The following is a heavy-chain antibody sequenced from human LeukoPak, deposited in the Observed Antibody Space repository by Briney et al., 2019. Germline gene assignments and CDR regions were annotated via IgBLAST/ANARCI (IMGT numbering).Heavy chain of an antibody. V-gene: IGHV1-69*05. CDR3: ATVTTPLWYYYYYMDV. J-gene: IGHJ6*03. D-gene: IGHD4-17*01. CDR2: IIPLYGRA. CDR1: VGTFSSYA. Sequence: SVKVSLKASVGTFSSYAISWVRQAPGQGLEWMGRIIPLYGRANYAQKFQGRVTITTDEATSTAYMELSSLRSEDTAVYYCATVTTPLWYYYYYMDVWGKGTTVTVSS.